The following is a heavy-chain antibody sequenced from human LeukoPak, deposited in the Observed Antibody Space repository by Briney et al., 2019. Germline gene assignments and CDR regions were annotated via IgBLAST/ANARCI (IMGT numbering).Heavy chain of an antibody. D-gene: IGHD6-19*01. V-gene: IGHV1-18*01. CDR3: ARDRDLIAVAGTVYYYYYMDV. CDR2: ISAYNGNT. Sequence: ASVKVSCKASGYTFTSYGISWVRQAPGQGLEWMGWISAYNGNTNYAQKLQGRVTMTTDTSTSTAYMELRSLRSDDTAVYYCARDRDLIAVAGTVYYYYYMDVWGKGTTVTVSS. CDR1: GYTFTSYG. J-gene: IGHJ6*03.